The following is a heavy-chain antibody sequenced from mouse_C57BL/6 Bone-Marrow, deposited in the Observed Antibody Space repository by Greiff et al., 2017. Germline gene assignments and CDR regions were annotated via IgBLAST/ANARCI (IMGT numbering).Heavy chain of an antibody. CDR1: GYTFTSYW. Sequence: VQLQQPGAELVKPGASVKVSCKASGYTFTSYWMHWVKQRPGQGLEWIGRIHPSDSDTNYNQKFKGKATLTVDKSSSTAYMQLSSLTSEDSAVYYCASQLRSFYYAMDYWGQGTSGTVSS. CDR2: IHPSDSDT. CDR3: ASQLRSFYYAMDY. J-gene: IGHJ4*01. D-gene: IGHD3-2*02. V-gene: IGHV1-74*01.